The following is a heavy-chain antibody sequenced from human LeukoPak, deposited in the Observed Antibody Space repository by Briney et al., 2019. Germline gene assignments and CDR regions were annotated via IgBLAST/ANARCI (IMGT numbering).Heavy chain of an antibody. CDR1: EFTFSSYA. J-gene: IGHJ4*02. CDR3: AKTRPLDSSSWSHGDY. D-gene: IGHD6-13*01. V-gene: IGHV3-23*01. Sequence: GGSLRLSCAASEFTFSSYAMSWVRQAPGKGLEWVSAISGSGDSTYYGDSVKGRFTISRDNSKNTLYLQMNSLRAEDAAVYYCAKTRPLDSSSWSHGDYWGQGTLVTVSS. CDR2: ISGSGDST.